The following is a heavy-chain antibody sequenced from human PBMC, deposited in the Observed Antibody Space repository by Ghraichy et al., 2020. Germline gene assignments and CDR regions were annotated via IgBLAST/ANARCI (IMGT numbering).Heavy chain of an antibody. CDR1: GFPFSIYG. CDR3: AKGRSYCANGACQASGALGV. Sequence: GGSLRLSCAASGFPFSIYGMHWVRQAPDKGLEWVAAISYDGTITYFADSVKGRFTISRDNSESILFLQMNSLRAEDTALYYCAKGRSYCANGACQASGALGVWGPGNT. V-gene: IGHV3-30*18. CDR2: ISYDGTIT. J-gene: IGHJ6*02. D-gene: IGHD2-8*01.